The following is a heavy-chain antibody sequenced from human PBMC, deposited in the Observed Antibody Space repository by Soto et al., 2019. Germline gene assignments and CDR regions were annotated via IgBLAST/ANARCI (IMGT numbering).Heavy chain of an antibody. J-gene: IGHJ6*02. V-gene: IGHV5-51*01. D-gene: IGHD5-12*01. CDR3: VRMGFSGGGYLSYYYYGMDI. CDR1: GCSFTKYC. CDR2: IYPDESDT. Sequence: SSSGFGCSFTKYCICWILKMPGKGLEWMAIIYPDESDTRYSPSFQGQVTISADKSISTAYLQWSSLKASDTAMYYCVRMGFSGGGYLSYYYYGMDIWGQGTTVTVSS.